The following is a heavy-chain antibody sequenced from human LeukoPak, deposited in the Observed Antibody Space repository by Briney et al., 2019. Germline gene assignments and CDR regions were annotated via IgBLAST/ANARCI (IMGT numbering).Heavy chain of an antibody. Sequence: GGSLRLSCAASGFTFTSLPLHWVRQAPGKGLEWVAVSSTHGSDEYYAVSVKGRFTVFSDNSKKTVYLQMDSLRAEDTAVYHCAMDYYDSNGYSRGWDYWGQGTLVTVSS. J-gene: IGHJ4*02. CDR1: GFTFTSLP. CDR3: AMDYYDSNGYSRGWDY. D-gene: IGHD3-22*01. CDR2: SSTHGSDE. V-gene: IGHV3-30*04.